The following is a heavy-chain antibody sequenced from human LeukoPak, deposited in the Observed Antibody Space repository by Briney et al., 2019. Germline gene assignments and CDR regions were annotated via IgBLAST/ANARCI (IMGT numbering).Heavy chain of an antibody. J-gene: IGHJ5*02. CDR3: ARESSSWHNWFDP. Sequence: ASVKVSCKASGYTFTGYYMHWVRQAPGQGLEWMGWINPNSGGTNYAQKFQGRVTMTRDTSIGTAYMELSRLRSDDTAVYYCARESSSWHNWFDPWGQGTLVTVSS. D-gene: IGHD6-13*01. CDR2: INPNSGGT. CDR1: GYTFTGYY. V-gene: IGHV1-2*02.